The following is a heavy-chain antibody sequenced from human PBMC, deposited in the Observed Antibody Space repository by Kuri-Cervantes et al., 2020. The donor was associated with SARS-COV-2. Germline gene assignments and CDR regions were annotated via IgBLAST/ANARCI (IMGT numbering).Heavy chain of an antibody. CDR1: GFAVSSYY. J-gene: IGHJ4*02. CDR2: MYNGGAT. D-gene: IGHD3-3*01. V-gene: IGHV3-53*03. Sequence: GGSLRLSCAASGFAVSSYYMTWVRQPPGLGLEWVSVMYNGGATYYADSVRGRFTISRDNAKNSLYLQMNSLRAEDTAVYYCARTDFWSGYYVDYWGQGTLVTVSS. CDR3: ARTDFWSGYYVDY.